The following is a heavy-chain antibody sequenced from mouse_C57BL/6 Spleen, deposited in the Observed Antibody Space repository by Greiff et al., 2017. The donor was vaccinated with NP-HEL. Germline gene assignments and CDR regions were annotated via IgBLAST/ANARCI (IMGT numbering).Heavy chain of an antibody. J-gene: IGHJ4*01. CDR1: GYTFTSYW. CDR3: ARWHYGSSYAMDY. Sequence: VQLQQPGAELVKPGASVKLSCKASGYTFTSYWMHWVKQRPGQGLEWIGMIHPNSGSTNYNEKFKSKATLTVYKSSSTAYMQLSSLTSEDSAVYYCARWHYGSSYAMDYWGQGTSVTVSS. CDR2: IHPNSGST. V-gene: IGHV1-64*01. D-gene: IGHD1-1*01.